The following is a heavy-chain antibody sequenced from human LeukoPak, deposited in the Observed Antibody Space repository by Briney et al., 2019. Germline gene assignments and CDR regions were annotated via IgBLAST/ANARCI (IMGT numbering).Heavy chain of an antibody. J-gene: IGHJ6*03. Sequence: SETLSLTCTVSGGSISSSSYYWGWIRQPPGKGLEWIGEINHSGSTNYNPSLKSRVTISVDTSKNQFSLKLSSVTAADTAVYYCARGPHSSSRHYYYYYMDVWGKGTTVTVSS. CDR2: INHSGST. D-gene: IGHD6-6*01. CDR3: ARGPHSSSRHYYYYYMDV. V-gene: IGHV4-39*07. CDR1: GGSISSSSYY.